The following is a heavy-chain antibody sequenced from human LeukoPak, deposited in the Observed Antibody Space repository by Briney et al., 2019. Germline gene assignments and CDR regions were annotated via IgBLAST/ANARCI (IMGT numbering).Heavy chain of an antibody. CDR2: IYSGGST. D-gene: IGHD1-26*01. CDR1: GLTVSSNY. V-gene: IGHV3-66*02. J-gene: IGHJ3*02. CDR3: AREGRIVGADLDAFDI. Sequence: GGSLRLSCAASGLTVSSNYMSWVRQAPGKGLEWVSVIYSGGSTYYADSVKGRFTISRDNSKNTLYLQMNSLRAEDTAVYYCAREGRIVGADLDAFDIWGQGTMVTVSS.